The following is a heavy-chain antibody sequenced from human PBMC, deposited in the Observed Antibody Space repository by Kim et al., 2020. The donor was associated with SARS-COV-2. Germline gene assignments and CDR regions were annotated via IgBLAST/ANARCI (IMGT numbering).Heavy chain of an antibody. D-gene: IGHD6-19*01. CDR3: ARGIAVAGTPFDY. V-gene: IGHV3-30*01. J-gene: IGHJ4*02. Sequence: YADSVKGRFTISRDNSKNTLYLQMNSLRAEDTAVYYCARGIAVAGTPFDYWGQGTLVTVSS.